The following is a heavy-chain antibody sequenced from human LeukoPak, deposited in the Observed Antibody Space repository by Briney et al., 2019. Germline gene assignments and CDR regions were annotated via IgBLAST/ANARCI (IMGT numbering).Heavy chain of an antibody. D-gene: IGHD3-10*01. CDR1: GFTFSSYG. V-gene: IGHV3-30*03. CDR3: ARDSGGFSGSIDY. Sequence: PGGSLRLSCAASGFTFSSYGMHWVRQAPGKGLEWVAVISYDGSNKYYADSVKGRFTISRDNSKNTLYLQMNSLRAEDTAVYYCARDSGGFSGSIDYWGQGTLVTVSS. J-gene: IGHJ4*02. CDR2: ISYDGSNK.